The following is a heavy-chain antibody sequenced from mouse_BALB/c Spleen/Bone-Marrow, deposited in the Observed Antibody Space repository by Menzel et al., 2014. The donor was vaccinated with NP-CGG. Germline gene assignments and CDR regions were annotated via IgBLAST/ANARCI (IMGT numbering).Heavy chain of an antibody. D-gene: IGHD4-1*01. Sequence: VQLKESGPSLVKPSQTLSLTCSVTGDSITRGYWNWIRKFPGNKLEYMGYISYSGSTYYNPSLKSRISITRDTSKNQYYLQLNSVTTEDTATYYCATGNAMDYWGQGTSVTVSS. CDR3: ATGNAMDY. J-gene: IGHJ4*01. V-gene: IGHV3-8*02. CDR2: ISYSGST. CDR1: GDSITRGY.